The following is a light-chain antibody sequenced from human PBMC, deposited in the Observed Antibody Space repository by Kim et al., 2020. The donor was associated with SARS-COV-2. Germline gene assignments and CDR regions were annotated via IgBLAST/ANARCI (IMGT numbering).Light chain of an antibody. CDR2: GAS. V-gene: IGKV3-20*01. CDR1: QSFSSNY. Sequence: EIVLTQSPGTLSLSPGERAALSCRASQSFSSNYLAWYQQKPGQAPRLLIYGASIRATGIPDRFTGSASGTDFTLTISRLEPEDFAVYYCQQYDRAPHTFGQGTKLEIK. J-gene: IGKJ1*01. CDR3: QQYDRAPHT.